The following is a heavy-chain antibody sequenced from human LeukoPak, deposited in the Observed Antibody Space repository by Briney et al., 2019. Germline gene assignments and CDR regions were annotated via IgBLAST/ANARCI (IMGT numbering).Heavy chain of an antibody. D-gene: IGHD2-15*01. V-gene: IGHV3-53*01. CDR1: GFTVSSNY. Sequence: GGSLRLSCAASGFTVSSNYMSWVRQAPGKGLEGVSVIYSGGSTYYADSVKGRFTISRDNSKNTLYLQMNSLRAEDTAVHYCARDGCSGGSCYFDYWGQGTLVTVSS. CDR3: ARDGCSGGSCYFDY. J-gene: IGHJ4*02. CDR2: IYSGGST.